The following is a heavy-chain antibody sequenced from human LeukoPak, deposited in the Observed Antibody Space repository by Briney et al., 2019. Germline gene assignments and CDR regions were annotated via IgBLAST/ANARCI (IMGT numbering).Heavy chain of an antibody. V-gene: IGHV3-21*01. CDR1: GFTFSSYS. Sequence: GGSLRLSCAASGFTFSSYSMNWVRQAPGKGLEWVSSISSSSSYIYYADSVKGRFTISRDNAKNSLYLQMNSLRAEDTAVYFCARHLSGVTGYTYGRGIDYWGQGTLVTVSS. D-gene: IGHD5-18*01. CDR3: ARHLSGVTGYTYGRGIDY. J-gene: IGHJ4*02. CDR2: ISSSSSYI.